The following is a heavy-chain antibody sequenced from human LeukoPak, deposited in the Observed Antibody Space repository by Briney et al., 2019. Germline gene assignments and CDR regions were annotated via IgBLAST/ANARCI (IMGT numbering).Heavy chain of an antibody. Sequence: PGGSLRVSCEASGFTFEEYVVTWVRQAPGKGLEWVSSISGDGSRTHYADSVKGRFAMFRDNSKNTLYLQMSSLRAEDTAIYYCAKDGGDIDNWGYRYYWGQGTLVTVSS. V-gene: IGHV3-23*01. D-gene: IGHD2-15*01. J-gene: IGHJ4*02. CDR2: ISGDGSRT. CDR1: GFTFEEYV. CDR3: AKDGGDIDNWGYRYY.